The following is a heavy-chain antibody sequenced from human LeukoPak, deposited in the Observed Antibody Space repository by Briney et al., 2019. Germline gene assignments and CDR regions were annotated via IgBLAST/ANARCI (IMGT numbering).Heavy chain of an antibody. D-gene: IGHD5-12*01. CDR2: INHSGST. CDR1: GGSFSGYY. Sequence: SETLSLTCAVYGGSFSGYYWSWIRQPPGKGLEWIGEINHSGSTNYNPSLKSRVTISGDTSKNQFSLKLSSVTAADTAVYYCARGGVRGYSGYELDYWGQGTLVTVSS. J-gene: IGHJ4*02. V-gene: IGHV4-34*01. CDR3: ARGGVRGYSGYELDY.